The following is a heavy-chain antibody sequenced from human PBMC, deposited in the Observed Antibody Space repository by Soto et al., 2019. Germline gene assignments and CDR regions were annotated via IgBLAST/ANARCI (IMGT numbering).Heavy chain of an antibody. CDR1: GGSFGGYY. CDR3: ARGFCGPISCYIDY. V-gene: IGHV4-34*01. CDR2: INHSGST. J-gene: IGHJ4*02. D-gene: IGHD3-10*01. Sequence: SETLSLTCAVYGGSFGGYYWSWIRQPPGKGLEWIGEINHSGSTNYNPSLKSRVTISVDTSKNQFSLRLTSVTAADTAVYYCARGFCGPISCYIDYWGQGTLVTVSS.